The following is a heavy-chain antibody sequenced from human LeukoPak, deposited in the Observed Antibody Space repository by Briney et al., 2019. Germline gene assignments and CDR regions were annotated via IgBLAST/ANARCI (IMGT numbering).Heavy chain of an antibody. D-gene: IGHD6-6*01. V-gene: IGHV4-4*07. CDR2: VYTSGST. CDR3: ARDRSSSLGNWFDP. CDR1: GGSITSYY. Sequence: SETLSLTCTVSGGSITSYYWSWIRQPAGKGLEWIGRVYTSGSTNYNPSLKSRVTVSVDTSKNQFSLKLSSVTAADTAVYYCARDRSSSLGNWFDPWGQGTLVTVSS. J-gene: IGHJ5*02.